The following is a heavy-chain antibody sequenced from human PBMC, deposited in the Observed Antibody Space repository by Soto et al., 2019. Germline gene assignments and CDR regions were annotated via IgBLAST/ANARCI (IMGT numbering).Heavy chain of an antibody. D-gene: IGHD3-10*01. Sequence: GGSLRLSCAASGFTFSSYAMSWVRQAPGKGLEWVSAISGSGGSTYYADSVKGRFTISRDNSKNTLYLQMNSLRAEDTAVYYCANGGLSGSYYFGYFDYWGQGTLVTVS. CDR3: ANGGLSGSYYFGYFDY. CDR1: GFTFSSYA. J-gene: IGHJ4*02. CDR2: ISGSGGST. V-gene: IGHV3-23*01.